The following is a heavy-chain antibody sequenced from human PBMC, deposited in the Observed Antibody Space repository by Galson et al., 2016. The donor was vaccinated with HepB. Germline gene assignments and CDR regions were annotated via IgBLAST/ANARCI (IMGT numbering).Heavy chain of an antibody. J-gene: IGHJ4*02. V-gene: IGHV6-1*01. D-gene: IGHD5-18*01. Sequence: RPYYRSKWYNDYAVSVKSRITINPDTSKNQFSLQLNYVTPEDTAVYYCASAVIQGTAMGLDYWGQGTLVTVSS. CDR3: ASAVIQGTAMGLDY. CDR2: PYYRSKWYN.